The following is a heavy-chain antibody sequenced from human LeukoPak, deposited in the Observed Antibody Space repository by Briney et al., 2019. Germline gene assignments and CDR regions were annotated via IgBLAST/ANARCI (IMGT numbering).Heavy chain of an antibody. D-gene: IGHD3-22*01. V-gene: IGHV4-4*07. Sequence: SETLSLTCTVSGGSLSTYFWTWIRQPAGKGLEWIGRIYASGGTTHTPSLKSRVTMSVDTSRSQFSLKLSSVTAADTAVYYCARAVYDTSGYYIDYWGQGTLVTVSS. J-gene: IGHJ4*02. CDR1: GGSLSTYF. CDR2: IYASGGT. CDR3: ARAVYDTSGYYIDY.